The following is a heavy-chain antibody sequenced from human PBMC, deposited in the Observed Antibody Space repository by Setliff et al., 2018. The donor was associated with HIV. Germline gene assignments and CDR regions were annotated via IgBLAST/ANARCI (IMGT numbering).Heavy chain of an antibody. D-gene: IGHD6-13*01. V-gene: IGHV1-3*01. Sequence: ASVKVSCKISGYTLTELSIHWVRQAPGRRLEWMGWINEASGNTKCSQKFQGRVTLTRDTSASTAYMELSSLRSDDTAMYYCATDPGYSSTWYSESFQHWGQGTVVTVSS. CDR1: GYTLTELS. J-gene: IGHJ1*01. CDR2: INEASGNT. CDR3: ATDPGYSSTWYSESFQH.